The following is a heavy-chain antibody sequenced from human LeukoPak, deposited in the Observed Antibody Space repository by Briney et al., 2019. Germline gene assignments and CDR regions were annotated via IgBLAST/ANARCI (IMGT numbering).Heavy chain of an antibody. Sequence: SETLSLTCTVSGGSISSYYWSWIRQPPGKGLEWIGYIYYSGSTNYNPSLKSRVTISVDTSKNQFSLKLSSVTAADTAVYYCARVSIRRTLLWFGELSSGWFDPWGQGTLVTVSS. V-gene: IGHV4-59*01. CDR3: ARVSIRRTLLWFGELSSGWFDP. J-gene: IGHJ5*02. D-gene: IGHD3-10*01. CDR2: IYYSGST. CDR1: GGSISSYY.